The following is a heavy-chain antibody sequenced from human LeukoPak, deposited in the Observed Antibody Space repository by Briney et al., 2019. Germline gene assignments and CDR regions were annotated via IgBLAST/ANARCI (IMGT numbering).Heavy chain of an antibody. J-gene: IGHJ6*02. Sequence: GGSLRLSCAASGFTFSSYAMSWVRQAPGKGLEWVSAISGSGGSTYYADSVKGRFTISRDNSKNTLYLQMNSLRAEDTAVYYCAKDTTKYYYDSSGSAYGMDVWGQGTTVTVSS. CDR1: GFTFSSYA. CDR3: AKDTTKYYYDSSGSAYGMDV. D-gene: IGHD3-22*01. V-gene: IGHV3-23*01. CDR2: ISGSGGST.